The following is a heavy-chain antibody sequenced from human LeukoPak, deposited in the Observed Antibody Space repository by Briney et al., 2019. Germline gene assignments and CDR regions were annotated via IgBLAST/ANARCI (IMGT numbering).Heavy chain of an antibody. V-gene: IGHV3-30-3*01. CDR2: ISYDGSNK. Sequence: GGSLRLSCAASGFTFSSYAMHWVRQAPGKGLEWVAVISYDGSNKYYADSVKGRFTISRDNAKNSLYLQMNSLRAEDTAVYYCARDSSTSCYDYWGQGTLVTVSS. D-gene: IGHD2-2*01. J-gene: IGHJ4*02. CDR3: ARDSSTSCYDY. CDR1: GFTFSSYA.